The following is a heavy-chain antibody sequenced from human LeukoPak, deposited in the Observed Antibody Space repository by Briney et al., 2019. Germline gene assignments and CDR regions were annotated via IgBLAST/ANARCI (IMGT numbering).Heavy chain of an antibody. CDR2: ISSSSSYI. CDR1: GFTFSSYS. J-gene: IGHJ4*02. D-gene: IGHD6-19*01. CDR3: AKTALGIAVAASDY. Sequence: GGSLRLSCAASGFTFSSYSMNWVRQAPGKGLELVSSISSSSSYIYYADSVKGRFTISRDNAKNSLYLQMNSLRAEDTAVYYCAKTALGIAVAASDYWGQGTLVTVSS. V-gene: IGHV3-21*04.